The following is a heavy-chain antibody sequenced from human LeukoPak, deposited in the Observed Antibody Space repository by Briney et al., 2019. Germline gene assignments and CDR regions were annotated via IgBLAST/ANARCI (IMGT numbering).Heavy chain of an antibody. V-gene: IGHV4-59*12. CDR2: IYYSGST. D-gene: IGHD2-15*01. CDR1: GGSISSYC. J-gene: IGHJ4*02. CDR3: ARARCSGGSCYFDY. Sequence: TSETLSLTCTVSGGSISSYCWSWIRQPPGKGLEWIGYIYYSGSTNYNPSLKSRVTISVDTSKNQFSLKLSSVTAADTAVYYCARARCSGGSCYFDYWGQGTLVTVSS.